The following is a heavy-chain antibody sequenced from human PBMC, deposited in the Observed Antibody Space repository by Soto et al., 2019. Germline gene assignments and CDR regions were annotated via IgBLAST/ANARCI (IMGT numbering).Heavy chain of an antibody. J-gene: IGHJ4*02. CDR3: AKPPRITIFGVVTFFDY. CDR1: GFTFSSYA. Sequence: GGSLRLSCAASGFTFSSYAMSWVRQAPGKGLEWVSAISGSGGSTYYADSVKGRFTISRDNSKNTLYLQMNSLRAEDTAVYYCAKPPRITIFGVVTFFDYWGQGTLVTVSS. V-gene: IGHV3-23*01. CDR2: ISGSGGST. D-gene: IGHD3-3*01.